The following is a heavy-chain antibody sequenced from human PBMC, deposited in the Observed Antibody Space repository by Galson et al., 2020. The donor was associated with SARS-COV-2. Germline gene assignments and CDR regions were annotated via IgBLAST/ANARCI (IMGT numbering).Heavy chain of an antibody. CDR2: ISWNSGSI. CDR1: GFTIDDYA. D-gene: IGHD6-13*01. Sequence: GGSLSLSCAASGFTIDDYAMHWVRQAPGKGLEWVSGISWNSGSIGYADSVKGRFTISRDNAKNSLYLQMNSLRAEDTALYYCAKDITPIIAAAGHFDYWGQGTLVTVSS. CDR3: AKDITPIIAAAGHFDY. V-gene: IGHV3-9*01. J-gene: IGHJ4*02.